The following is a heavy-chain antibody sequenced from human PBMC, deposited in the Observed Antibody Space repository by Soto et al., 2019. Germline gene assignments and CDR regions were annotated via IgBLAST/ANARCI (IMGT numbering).Heavy chain of an antibody. V-gene: IGHV1-2*04. CDR2: INPKSGGT. CDR1: GYSFTDYH. Sequence: DASVKVSCKASGYSFTDYHIHWVRQAPGQGLEWLGRINPKSGGTSTAQKFQGWVTMTRDRSISTGYMELTRLRSDDTAVYFCARGHSTDCSNGVCSLSYDHDMDVWRPGTTI. J-gene: IGHJ6*02. D-gene: IGHD2-8*01. CDR3: ARGHSTDCSNGVCSLSYDHDMDV.